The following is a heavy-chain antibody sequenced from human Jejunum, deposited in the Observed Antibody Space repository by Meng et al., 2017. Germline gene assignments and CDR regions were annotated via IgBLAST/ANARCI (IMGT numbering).Heavy chain of an antibody. Sequence: QGQMEQSGAEVRKPGASVKVSCRASGYTLNGFYMHWVRQAPGQGLEWMGRINTNTGGTNYAKNFKGSITLTRDTSTVYMEVNRLRSDDTAMYYCAGRSYNYDDYFDFWGRGTLVTVSS. CDR3: AGRSYNYDDYFDF. J-gene: IGHJ4*02. V-gene: IGHV1-2*06. CDR2: INTNTGGT. D-gene: IGHD5-24*01. CDR1: GYTLNGFY.